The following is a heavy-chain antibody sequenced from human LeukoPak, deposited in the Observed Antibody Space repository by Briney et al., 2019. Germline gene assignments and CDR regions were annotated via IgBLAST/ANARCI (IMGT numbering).Heavy chain of an antibody. CDR3: ARYDGYDLRY. CDR2: TNSRGSGE. CDR1: GFSFSSYS. V-gene: IGHV3-21*01. D-gene: IGHD5-12*01. J-gene: IGHJ4*02. Sequence: GGSLRLSCAASGFSFSSYSMNWVRQAPGKGLEWVSSTNSRGSGEYYADSVKGRFTISRDNAKNSLYLEMNGLRAEDTAVYYCARYDGYDLRYWGQGTLVTVSS.